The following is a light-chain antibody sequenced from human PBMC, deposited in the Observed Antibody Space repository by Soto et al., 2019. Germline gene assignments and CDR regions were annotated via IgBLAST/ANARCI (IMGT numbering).Light chain of an antibody. CDR1: QSIDTW. Sequence: DVQMTQSPSTLSAFVGDTVTITCRASQSIDTWLAWHQQKPGKAPKLLIYKASSLASGVPSRFSGSGSGSEVTLTISGLQPDDFATYYCLQYNSFRTVGQGAKVDIK. J-gene: IGKJ1*01. V-gene: IGKV1-5*03. CDR2: KAS. CDR3: LQYNSFRT.